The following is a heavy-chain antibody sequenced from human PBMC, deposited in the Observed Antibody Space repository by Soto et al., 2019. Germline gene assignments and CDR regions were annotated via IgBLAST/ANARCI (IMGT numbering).Heavy chain of an antibody. CDR3: AFFFQAEDGIRDL. CDR2: IYYSWST. D-gene: IGHD2-21*01. J-gene: IGHJ2*01. Sequence: PGKGMEWIGYIYYSWSTYYNPALKSRVTISVDTSKNQFSLQLNSVTLEDTAVYYCAFFFQAEDGIRDL. V-gene: IGHV4-30-4*06.